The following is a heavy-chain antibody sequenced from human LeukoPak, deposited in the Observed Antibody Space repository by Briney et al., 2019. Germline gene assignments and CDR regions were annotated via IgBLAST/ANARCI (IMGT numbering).Heavy chain of an antibody. V-gene: IGHV3-33*06. D-gene: IGHD3-22*01. Sequence: PGRSLRLSCIASRFIFSNYGMHWVRQVPGKGLEWVAEIWDDGRNKYYADSVKGRFTISRDNSKKTLYLQMNSLRVEDTAVYYCAKLKYSSGYFDYWGQGTLVTVSS. CDR2: IWDDGRNK. J-gene: IGHJ4*02. CDR3: AKLKYSSGYFDY. CDR1: RFIFSNYG.